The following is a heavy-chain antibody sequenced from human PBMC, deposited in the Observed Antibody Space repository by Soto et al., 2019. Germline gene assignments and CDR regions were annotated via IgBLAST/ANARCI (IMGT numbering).Heavy chain of an antibody. CDR3: ARYIPGVRYYGMDV. Sequence: EVQLLESGGGLVQPGGPLRLSCAASGFTFSSYAMKWVRQAPGKGLEWVSLIGESGTPTYYADSVKGRFTISRDNSGNTLFLEMYSLRAEDTAVYYGARYIPGVRYYGMDVWGQGTTVTVSS. D-gene: IGHD2-2*01. J-gene: IGHJ6*02. CDR1: GFTFSSYA. V-gene: IGHV3-23*01. CDR2: IGESGTPT.